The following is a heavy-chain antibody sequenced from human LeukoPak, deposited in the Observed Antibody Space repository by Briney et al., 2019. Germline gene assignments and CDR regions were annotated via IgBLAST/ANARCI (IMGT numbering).Heavy chain of an antibody. Sequence: GGSLRLSCAASGFTFSSYSMNWVRQAPGKGLEWVSSISSSSSYIYYADSVKGRFTISRDNAKNSLCLQMNSLRAEDTAVYYCARDGYDYRTEDGYWGQGTLVTVSS. V-gene: IGHV3-21*01. J-gene: IGHJ4*02. CDR2: ISSSSSYI. D-gene: IGHD5-12*01. CDR3: ARDGYDYRTEDGY. CDR1: GFTFSSYS.